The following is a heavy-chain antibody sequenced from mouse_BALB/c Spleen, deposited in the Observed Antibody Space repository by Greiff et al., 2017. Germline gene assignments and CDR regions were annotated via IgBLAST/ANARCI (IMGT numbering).Heavy chain of an antibody. J-gene: IGHJ3*01. CDR1: GYTFTSYV. CDR3: AGGYDYGAFAY. V-gene: IGHV1-14*01. Sequence: EVQLQESGPELVKPGASVKMSCKASGYTFTSYVMHWVKQKPGQGLEWIGYINPYNDGTKYNEKFKGKATLTSDKSSSTAYMELSSLTSEDSAVYYCAGGYDYGAFAYWGQGTLVTVSA. CDR2: INPYNDGT. D-gene: IGHD2-4*01.